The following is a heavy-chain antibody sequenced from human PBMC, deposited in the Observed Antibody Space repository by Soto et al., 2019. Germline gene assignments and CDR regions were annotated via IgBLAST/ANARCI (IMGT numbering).Heavy chain of an antibody. CDR1: GYSFTSYW. V-gene: IGHV5-51*01. Sequence: PGESLKISCKGFGYSFTSYWIGWVRQMPGKGPEWMGVIYPGDSDTRYSPSFEGQVTISVDKSISTAYLQWSSLKASDSALYYFAIRFSMYGDFVYCGQGTLFTVSS. J-gene: IGHJ4*02. CDR3: AIRFSMYGDFVY. CDR2: IYPGDSDT. D-gene: IGHD3-10*02.